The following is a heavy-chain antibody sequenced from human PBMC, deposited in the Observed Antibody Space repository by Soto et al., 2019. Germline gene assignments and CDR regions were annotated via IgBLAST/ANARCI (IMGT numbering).Heavy chain of an antibody. Sequence: GGSLRLSCAASGFTFSSYGMNWVRQAPGKGLEWVSAISSSSSTIYYADSVKGRFTISRDNAKNSLYLQMNSLRDEDTAVYYCARDRYSSSSPGWFDPWGQGTLVTVSS. CDR1: GFTFSSYG. J-gene: IGHJ5*02. V-gene: IGHV3-48*02. CDR2: ISSSSSTI. CDR3: ARDRYSSSSPGWFDP. D-gene: IGHD6-6*01.